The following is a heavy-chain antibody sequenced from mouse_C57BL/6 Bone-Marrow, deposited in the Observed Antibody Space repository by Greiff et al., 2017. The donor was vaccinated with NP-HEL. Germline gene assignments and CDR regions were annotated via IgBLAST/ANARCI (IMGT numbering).Heavy chain of an antibody. Sequence: QVQLQQSGAELMKPGASVKLSCKATGYTFTGYWIEWVKQRPGHGLEWIGEILPGSGSTNYNVKFKGKATFTADTSSNTAYMQLSSLTTEDSAIYYCAREDYGSSYLWFAYWGQGTLVTVSA. CDR3: AREDYGSSYLWFAY. V-gene: IGHV1-9*01. J-gene: IGHJ3*01. CDR1: GYTFTGYW. D-gene: IGHD1-1*01. CDR2: ILPGSGST.